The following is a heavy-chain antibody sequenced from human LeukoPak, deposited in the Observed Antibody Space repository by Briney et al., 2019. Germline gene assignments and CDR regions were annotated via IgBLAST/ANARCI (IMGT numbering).Heavy chain of an antibody. CDR1: GGSISNYF. V-gene: IGHV4-59*01. CDR3: ARPSRSISTAGAFDI. Sequence: PSETLSLTCTVSGGSISNYFWSWIRQPPGKGLEWIGYIYYTGSTNYNPSLKSRVTISVGTSKNQFSLKLSSVTAADTAVYYCARPSRSISTAGAFDIWGQGTVVTVSS. D-gene: IGHD2-2*01. CDR2: IYYTGST. J-gene: IGHJ3*02.